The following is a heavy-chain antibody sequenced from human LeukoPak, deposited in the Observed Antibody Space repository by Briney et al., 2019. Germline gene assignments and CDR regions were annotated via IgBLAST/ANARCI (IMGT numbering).Heavy chain of an antibody. CDR3: ARSLDIVVVPAAHAYYYYYMDV. V-gene: IGHV1-69*05. CDR2: IIPIFGTA. J-gene: IGHJ6*03. CDR1: ARTFSSYA. Sequence: SGKVSCKASARTFSSYAISWVRQAAGQGLEWMGGIIPIFGTANYAQKFQGRVTITTDESTSTAYMELSSLRSEDTAVYYCARSLDIVVVPAAHAYYYYYMDVWGKGTTVTVSS. D-gene: IGHD2-2*03.